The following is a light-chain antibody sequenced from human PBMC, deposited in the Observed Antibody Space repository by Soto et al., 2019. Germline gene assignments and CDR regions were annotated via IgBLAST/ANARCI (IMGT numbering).Light chain of an antibody. Sequence: EIVMTQSPATLSVSPGERVTLSCRASQSVSSSLAWYQHKPGQPPRLLIYGASTRATGIPARFSGSGSGTEFTLTISSLQSEDFAVYFCQQCSDWPLFTFGQGTRLEIK. CDR1: QSVSSS. V-gene: IGKV3-15*01. CDR3: QQCSDWPLFT. J-gene: IGKJ5*01. CDR2: GAS.